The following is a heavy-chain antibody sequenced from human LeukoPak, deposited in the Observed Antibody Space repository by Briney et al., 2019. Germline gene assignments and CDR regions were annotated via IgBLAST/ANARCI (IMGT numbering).Heavy chain of an antibody. V-gene: IGHV3-7*01. CDR3: ARHPLIMAGDGDFDY. D-gene: IGHD4/OR15-4a*01. J-gene: IGHJ4*02. Sequence: GGSLRLSCAASGFSFSEYWMSWVRQAPGKGLEWVANIKPDGSETYYLASVRGRFSISRDNAKNSLYLEMNSLRAEGTAMYYCARHPLIMAGDGDFDYWGQGTLVTVSS. CDR2: IKPDGSET. CDR1: GFSFSEYW.